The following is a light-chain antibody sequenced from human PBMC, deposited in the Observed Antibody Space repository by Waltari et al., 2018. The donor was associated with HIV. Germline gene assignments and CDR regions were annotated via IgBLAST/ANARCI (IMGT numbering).Light chain of an antibody. V-gene: IGKV6-21*01. J-gene: IGKJ1*01. CDR3: HQSSGLPRT. CDR2: YDS. Sequence: EIVLTQSPDFQSVTPQEKVTITCRASQSIGSSLPWYQQKPGQSPKLLIKYDSQTFSGVPSRFSGSKSGTEFTLTISSLEPGDAATYFCHQSSGLPRTFGQGTKVEI. CDR1: QSIGSS.